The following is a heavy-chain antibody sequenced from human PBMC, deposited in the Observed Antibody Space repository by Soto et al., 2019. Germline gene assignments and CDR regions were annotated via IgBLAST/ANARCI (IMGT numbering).Heavy chain of an antibody. CDR1: GDSITSNVW. CDR3: ARDAELPGEADRFDY. Sequence: PSYTLSLTCAVSGDSITSNVWWSWISQSPGKGLEWIGEAYHNGLTNYNPSLKSRVTMSTDTSKNQFSLKLTSVTAAETAMYYCARDAELPGEADRFDYWGQGTLVTVSS. CDR2: AYHNGLT. J-gene: IGHJ4*02. V-gene: IGHV4-4*02. D-gene: IGHD3-10*01.